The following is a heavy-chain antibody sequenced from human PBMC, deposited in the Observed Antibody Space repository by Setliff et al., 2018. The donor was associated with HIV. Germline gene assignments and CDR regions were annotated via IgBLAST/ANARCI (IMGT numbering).Heavy chain of an antibody. CDR3: ARWYSSSYYAFDI. V-gene: IGHV4-30-4*08. Sequence: SSETLSLTCTVSGGSISSGDYYWSWIRQPPGKGLEWIGYIYYSGSTYYSPSLKSRITISVETSKKQFALKLSSVTAADTAVYYCARWYSSSYYAFDIWGQGTMVTVSS. CDR2: IYYSGST. J-gene: IGHJ3*02. CDR1: GGSISSGDYY. D-gene: IGHD1-26*01.